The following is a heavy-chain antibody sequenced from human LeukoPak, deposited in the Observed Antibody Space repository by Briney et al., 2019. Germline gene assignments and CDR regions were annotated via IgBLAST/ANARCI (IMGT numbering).Heavy chain of an antibody. V-gene: IGHV1-2*02. D-gene: IGHD2-2*01. J-gene: IGHJ3*02. CDR2: INPNSGGT. CDR3: ARAIVVVPAAMAMDAFDI. Sequence: GASVKVSCKASGYTFTGYYMHWVRQAPGQGLEWMGWINPNSGGTNYAQKFQGRVTTTRDTSISTAYMELSRLRSDDTAVYYCARAIVVVPAAMAMDAFDIWGQGTMVTVSS. CDR1: GYTFTGYY.